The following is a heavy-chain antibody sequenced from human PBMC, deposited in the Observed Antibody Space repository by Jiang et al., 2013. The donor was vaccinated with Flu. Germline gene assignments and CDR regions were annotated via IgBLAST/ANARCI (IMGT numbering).Heavy chain of an antibody. CDR2: ISYDGSNK. CDR1: GFTFSSYG. CDR3: AKDRGGSSWLFDY. V-gene: IGHV3-30*18. J-gene: IGHJ4*02. Sequence: SGFTFSSYGMHWVRQAPGKGLEWAAVISYDGSNKYYADSVKGRFTISRDNSKNTLYLQMNSLRAEDTAVYYCAKDRGGSSWLFDYWGQGTLVTVSS. D-gene: IGHD6-13*01.